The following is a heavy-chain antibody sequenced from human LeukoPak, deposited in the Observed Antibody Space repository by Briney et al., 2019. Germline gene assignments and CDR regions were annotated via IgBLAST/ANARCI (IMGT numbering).Heavy chain of an antibody. D-gene: IGHD3-10*01. CDR1: GFTFSSFA. Sequence: GGSLRLSCAGSGFTFSSFAMNWVRQAPGKGLEWVSAISGSGGSTYYADSVKGRFTISRDNSKNTLYLQMNSLRAEDTAVYYCAKDRITMVRGALDWGQGTMVTVSS. CDR3: AKDRITMVRGALD. CDR2: ISGSGGST. J-gene: IGHJ3*01. V-gene: IGHV3-23*01.